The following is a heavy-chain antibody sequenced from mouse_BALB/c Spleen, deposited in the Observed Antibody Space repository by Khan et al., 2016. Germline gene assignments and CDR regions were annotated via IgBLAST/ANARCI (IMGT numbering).Heavy chain of an antibody. J-gene: IGHJ2*01. CDR1: GYAFSIYW. CDR3: ARSGYGYDY. Sequence: QVRLQQSGAELVRPGSSVKISCKASGYAFSIYWMNWVKQRPGQGLEWIGQIYPGDGDTDYNGKFKDKATLTADKSSSTAYMQLSSLTSEDSAVYFGARSGYGYDYWGQGTTLTVSS. V-gene: IGHV1-80*01. D-gene: IGHD2-2*01. CDR2: IYPGDGDT.